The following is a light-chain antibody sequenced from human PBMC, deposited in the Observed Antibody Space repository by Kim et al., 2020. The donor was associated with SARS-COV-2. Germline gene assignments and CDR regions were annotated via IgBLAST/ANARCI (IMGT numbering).Light chain of an antibody. J-gene: IGLJ3*02. CDR3: QVWDSSSDHWV. CDR1: NIGSKS. V-gene: IGLV3-21*04. Sequence: SSSLPPPPSVSVAPGKTARITCGGNNIGSKSVHWYQQKPGQAPVLVIYYDSDRPSGIPERFSGSNSGNTATLTISRVEAGDEADYYCQVWDSSSDHWVFGGGTKLTVL. CDR2: YDS.